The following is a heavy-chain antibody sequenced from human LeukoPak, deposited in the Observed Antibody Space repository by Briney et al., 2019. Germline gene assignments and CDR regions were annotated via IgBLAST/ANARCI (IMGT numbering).Heavy chain of an antibody. CDR2: ISAYNGNT. CDR1: GYTFTSYG. CDR3: ARDYSGVLRWFGELFPYCDAFDI. J-gene: IGHJ3*02. V-gene: IGHV1-18*01. Sequence: ASVKVSCKASGYTFTSYGISWVRQAPGQGLEWMGWISAYNGNTNYAQKLQGRVTMTTDTSTSTAYMELRSLRSDDTAVYYCARDYSGVLRWFGELFPYCDAFDIWGQGTMVTVSS. D-gene: IGHD3-10*01.